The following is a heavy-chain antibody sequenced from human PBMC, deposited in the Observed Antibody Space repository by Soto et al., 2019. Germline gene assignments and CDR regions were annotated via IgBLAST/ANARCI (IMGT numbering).Heavy chain of an antibody. D-gene: IGHD2-15*01. CDR3: ARLTCSGGSCCSYYYYYGMAV. Sequence: SVKVSCKASGGTFSSYAISWVRQAPGQGLEWMGGIIPIFGTANYAQKFQGRVTITADESTSTAYMELSSLRSEDTAVYYCARLTCSGGSCCSYYYYYGMAVRAQGTTVTVSS. V-gene: IGHV1-69*13. CDR1: GGTFSSYA. J-gene: IGHJ6*02. CDR2: IIPIFGTA.